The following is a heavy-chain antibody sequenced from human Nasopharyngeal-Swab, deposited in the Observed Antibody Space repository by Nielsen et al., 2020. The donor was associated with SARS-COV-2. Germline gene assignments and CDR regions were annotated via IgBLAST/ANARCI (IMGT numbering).Heavy chain of an antibody. CDR2: MNPNSGNT. V-gene: IGHV1-8*01. CDR1: GYTFTSYD. CDR3: ARGHQYQLLFHYYYYMDV. Sequence: ASVKVSCKASGYTFTSYDINWVRQATGQGLEWMGWMNPNSGNTGYAQKFQGRVTMTRNTSISTAYMELSSPRSEDTAVYYCARGHQYQLLFHYYYYMDVWGKGTTVTVSS. D-gene: IGHD2-2*01. J-gene: IGHJ6*03.